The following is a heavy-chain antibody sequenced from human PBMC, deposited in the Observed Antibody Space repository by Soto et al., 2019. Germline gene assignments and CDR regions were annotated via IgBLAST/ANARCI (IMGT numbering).Heavy chain of an antibody. CDR2: IRNRPNSYTT. CDR1: GFTFSDHY. V-gene: IGHV3-72*01. CDR3: VRGGYDFWSGYYMDV. Sequence: GGSLRLSCAASGFTFSDHYMDWVRQAPGKGLEWVGRIRNRPNSYTTQYAASVKGRFAVLRDDSENLVYLQMNDLKTEDTAVYYCVRGGYDFWSGYYMDVWGKGTTVTVSS. D-gene: IGHD3-3*01. J-gene: IGHJ6*03.